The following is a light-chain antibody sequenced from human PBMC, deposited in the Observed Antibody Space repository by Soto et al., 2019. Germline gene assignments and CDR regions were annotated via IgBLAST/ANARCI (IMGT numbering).Light chain of an antibody. J-gene: IGLJ3*02. Sequence: QLVLTQSSSASASLGSSVKLTCTLSSGHSSYIITWHQQQPGKAPRYLMKLEGSGSYNKGSGVPDRFSDSSSGADRYLTISNLQFEDEADYYCETWDSNNWVFGGGTKLTVL. CDR2: LEGSGSY. V-gene: IGLV4-60*02. CDR3: ETWDSNNWV. CDR1: SGHSSYI.